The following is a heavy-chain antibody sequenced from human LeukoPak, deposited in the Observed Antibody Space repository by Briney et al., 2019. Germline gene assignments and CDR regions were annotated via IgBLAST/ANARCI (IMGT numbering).Heavy chain of an antibody. Sequence: GGSLRLSCAASGFTFSSYSMNWVRQAPGKGLEWVSSISSSSSYIYYADSVKGRFTISRDNAKNSLYLQMNSLRAEDTAVYYCARGVGDTGNNWFDSWGQGTLVTVSS. CDR1: GFTFSSYS. D-gene: IGHD2-21*02. V-gene: IGHV3-21*01. CDR2: ISSSSSYI. CDR3: ARGVGDTGNNWFDS. J-gene: IGHJ5*01.